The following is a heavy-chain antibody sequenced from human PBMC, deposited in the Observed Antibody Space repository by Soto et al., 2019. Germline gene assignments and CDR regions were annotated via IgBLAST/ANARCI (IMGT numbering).Heavy chain of an antibody. J-gene: IGHJ6*02. CDR2: IIPILGIA. Sequence: QVQLVQSGAEVKKPGSSVKVSCKASGGTFSSYTISWVRQAPGQGLEWMGRIIPILGIADYAQNFQGRVTITAYKSTSTAYRELSSLRSEDTAVYYCARQQVILGTYGMDVWGQGATVTVSS. CDR3: ARQQVILGTYGMDV. V-gene: IGHV1-69*02. CDR1: GGTFSSYT. D-gene: IGHD6-13*01.